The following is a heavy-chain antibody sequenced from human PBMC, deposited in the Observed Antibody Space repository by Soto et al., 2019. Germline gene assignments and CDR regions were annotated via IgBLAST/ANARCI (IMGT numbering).Heavy chain of an antibody. CDR1: GFTFSDSY. V-gene: IGHV3-11*01. CDR3: ATRTGGVSAFYYGMDV. CDR2: ISSSGTTI. D-gene: IGHD2-21*01. Sequence: GGSLRLSCAASGFTFSDSYMNWIRQAPGKGLEWVSYISSSGTTIYNADSVKGRFTISRDNAKNSLYLQMNSLRPEDTAVYYCATRTGGVSAFYYGMDVWGQGT. J-gene: IGHJ6*01.